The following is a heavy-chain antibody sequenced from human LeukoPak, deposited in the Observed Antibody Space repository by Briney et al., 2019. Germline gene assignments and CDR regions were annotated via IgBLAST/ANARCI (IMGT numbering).Heavy chain of an antibody. J-gene: IGHJ6*02. V-gene: IGHV3-74*01. D-gene: IGHD3-10*01. CDR2: INSDGSST. Sequence: GGSLRLSCAASGFTFSSYWMHWVRQAPGKGLVWVSRINSDGSSTSYADSVKGRFTISRDNAKNTLYLQMNSLRAEDTAVYYCARGSYYYGSGSYRPYYYYYGMDVWRQGTTVTVSS. CDR3: ARGSYYYGSGSYRPYYYYYGMDV. CDR1: GFTFSSYW.